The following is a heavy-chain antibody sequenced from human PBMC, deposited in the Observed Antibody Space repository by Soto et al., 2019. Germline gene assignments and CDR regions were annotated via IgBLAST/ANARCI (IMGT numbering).Heavy chain of an antibody. CDR2: IYPGDSDT. V-gene: IGHV5-51*01. J-gene: IGHJ4*02. Sequence: PGESLKISWKGSGYSFTSYWIGWVRQMPGKGLEWMGLIYPGDSDTRYNPSFQGQVTISADKSISTAYLQWSSLKASDSAIYYCARTSGSYLYYFDYWGQGTVVTVSS. CDR3: ARTSGSYLYYFDY. D-gene: IGHD1-26*01. CDR1: GYSFTSYW.